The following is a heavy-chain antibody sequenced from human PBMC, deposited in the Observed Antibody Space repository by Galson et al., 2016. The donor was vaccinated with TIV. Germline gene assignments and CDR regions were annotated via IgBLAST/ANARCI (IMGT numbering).Heavy chain of an antibody. CDR2: ISNDGNTK. Sequence: SLRLSCAASGFTFNTYAIHWVRQAPGKGLEWVAVISNDGNTKHYADSVKGRFTISRDNSKNTVFLQMNSLRPADTALYYCARALTSDYGDPLDYWGQGTLVTVSS. CDR3: ARALTSDYGDPLDY. J-gene: IGHJ4*02. D-gene: IGHD4-17*01. CDR1: GFTFNTYA. V-gene: IGHV3-30-3*01.